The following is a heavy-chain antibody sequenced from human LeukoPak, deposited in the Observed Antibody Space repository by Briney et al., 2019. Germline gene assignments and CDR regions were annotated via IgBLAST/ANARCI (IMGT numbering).Heavy chain of an antibody. CDR2: INPNSGGT. CDR3: ARAEEAARPYYFDY. CDR1: GYTFTGYY. D-gene: IGHD6-6*01. V-gene: IGHV1-2*02. Sequence: APVKVSCKASGYTFTGYYMHWVRQAPGQGLEWMGWINPNSGGTNYAQKFQGRVTMTRDTSISTAYMELSRLRSDDTAVYYCARAEEAARPYYFDYWGQGTLVTVSS. J-gene: IGHJ4*02.